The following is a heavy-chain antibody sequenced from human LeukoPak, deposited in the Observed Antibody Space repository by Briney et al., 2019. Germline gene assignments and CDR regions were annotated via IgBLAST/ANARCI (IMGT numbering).Heavy chain of an antibody. Sequence: ASVKVSCKASGYTFTSHGISWVRQAPGQGLEWMGWISAYNGNTNYTRKFQGRVTMTTDTSTSIAYMELRSLRSDDTAVYYCARAYDNSGYYPLDFDYWGQGSLVTVSS. V-gene: IGHV1-18*01. CDR2: ISAYNGNT. J-gene: IGHJ4*02. CDR1: GYTFTSHG. CDR3: ARAYDNSGYYPLDFDY. D-gene: IGHD3-22*01.